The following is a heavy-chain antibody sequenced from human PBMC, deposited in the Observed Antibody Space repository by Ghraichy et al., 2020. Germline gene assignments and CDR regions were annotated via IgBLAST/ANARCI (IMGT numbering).Heavy chain of an antibody. CDR1: DYSITSDYY. J-gene: IGHJ5*01. CDR3: AGDQNNRSWFYF. V-gene: IGHV4-38-2*02. CDR2: IYRGGTT. Sequence: TLSLTCSVSDYSITSDYYWGWIRQPPGKGLEWIGSIYRGGTTDYNPSLKSRVTISLDASKSQFSLKLSSVTAADTAVYYCAGDQNNRSWFYFWGQGSLVTVSS. D-gene: IGHD1-14*01.